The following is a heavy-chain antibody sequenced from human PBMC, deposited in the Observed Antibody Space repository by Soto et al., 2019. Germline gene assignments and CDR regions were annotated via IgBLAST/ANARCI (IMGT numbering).Heavy chain of an antibody. D-gene: IGHD2-2*01. V-gene: IGHV3-7*03. CDR3: ARDPCSSTSCYYAYGMDV. CDR2: IKQDGSEK. J-gene: IGHJ6*02. Sequence: HPGGSLRLSCAASGFTFSSYWMSWVRQAPGKGLEWVANIKQDGSEKYYVDSVKGRFTISRDNAKNSLYLQMNSLRAEDTAVYYCARDPCSSTSCYYAYGMDVWGQGTTVTVSS. CDR1: GFTFSSYW.